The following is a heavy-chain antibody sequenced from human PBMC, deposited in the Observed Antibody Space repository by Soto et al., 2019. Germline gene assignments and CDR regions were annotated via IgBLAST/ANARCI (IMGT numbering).Heavy chain of an antibody. CDR3: ARLGVTMVRDNWFDP. D-gene: IGHD3-10*01. CDR1: NGSINSSISY. CDR2: IYYNGNT. J-gene: IGHJ5*02. V-gene: IGHV4-39*01. Sequence: SETLSLTCTVSNGSINSSISYWGWIRQPPGGGLAWIGSIYYNGNTYYNPSLKSRVTISVDTSKNQVSLNLSSVTAADTAVYYCARLGVTMVRDNWFDPWGQGTLVTVSS.